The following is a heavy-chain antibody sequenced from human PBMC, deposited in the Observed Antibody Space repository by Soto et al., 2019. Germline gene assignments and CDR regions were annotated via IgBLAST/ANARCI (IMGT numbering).Heavy chain of an antibody. CDR2: IYYSGST. V-gene: IGHV4-39*01. Sequence: PSETLSLTCTVSGGSISSNNDYWGWIRQPPGKGLEWIGSIYYSGSTYYNPSLKSRVTISVDTSKNQFSLKLSSVTAADTAVYYCASLYYYDSSGYYYFDYWGQGTLVTV. CDR1: GGSISSNNDY. D-gene: IGHD3-22*01. CDR3: ASLYYYDSSGYYYFDY. J-gene: IGHJ4*02.